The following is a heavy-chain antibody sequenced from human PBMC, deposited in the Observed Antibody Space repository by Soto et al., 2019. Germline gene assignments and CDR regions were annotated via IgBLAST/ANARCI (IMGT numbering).Heavy chain of an antibody. J-gene: IGHJ6*02. V-gene: IGHV5-10-1*01. CDR2: IYPSDYYT. CDR3: ASRPHYSDSSGLSYYGMDV. Sequence: GESLKISCKCSGYSFTSYWVSWVRQMPGKGLEWMRRIYPSDYYTNYSPSFQGNVTISADKSISTAYLQWSSLKASDTAMYYCASRPHYSDSSGLSYYGMDVWGQGTTVTVSS. D-gene: IGHD3-22*01. CDR1: GYSFTSYW.